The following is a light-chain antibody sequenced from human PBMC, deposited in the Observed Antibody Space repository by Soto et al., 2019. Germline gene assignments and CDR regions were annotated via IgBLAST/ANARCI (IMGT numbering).Light chain of an antibody. CDR1: RSNIGGYTY. Sequence: QPVLTHPPPAFGTPGQRVTNSCSGRRSNIGGYTYVYWFQQYPGPAPGVLAVGPNLRPAGVPARFSTSTPGTSGTQTIRGLRFEWGADYYCAAWVDSVRAVLFGGGTKVTVL. CDR3: AAWVDSVRAVL. CDR2: GPN. V-gene: IGLV1-47*02. J-gene: IGLJ2*01.